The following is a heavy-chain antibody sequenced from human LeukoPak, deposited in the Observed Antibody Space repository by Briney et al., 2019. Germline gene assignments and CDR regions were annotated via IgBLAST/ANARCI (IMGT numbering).Heavy chain of an antibody. J-gene: IGHJ4*02. CDR3: ARDGAVAAGYFDY. D-gene: IGHD6-19*01. CDR2: ISYDGSNK. Sequence: GRSLRLSCAASGFTFSSYGMHWVRQAPGKGLEWVAVISYDGSNKYYADSVKGRFTISRDNSKNTLYLQMNSLRAEDTAVYYCARDGAVAAGYFDYWGQGTLVTVSS. CDR1: GFTFSSYG. V-gene: IGHV3-30*03.